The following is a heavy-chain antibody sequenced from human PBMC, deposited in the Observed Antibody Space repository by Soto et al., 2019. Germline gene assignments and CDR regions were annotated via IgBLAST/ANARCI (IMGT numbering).Heavy chain of an antibody. J-gene: IGHJ6*02. CDR1: GGSFSGYY. Sequence: PSETLSLTCAVYGGSFSGYYWSWIRQPPGKGLEWIGEINHSGSTNYNPSLKSRVTISVDTSKNQFSLKLSSVTAADTAVYYCARWIAVAGYYYYGMDVWGQGTTVTVSS. CDR3: ARWIAVAGYYYYGMDV. D-gene: IGHD6-19*01. V-gene: IGHV4-34*01. CDR2: INHSGST.